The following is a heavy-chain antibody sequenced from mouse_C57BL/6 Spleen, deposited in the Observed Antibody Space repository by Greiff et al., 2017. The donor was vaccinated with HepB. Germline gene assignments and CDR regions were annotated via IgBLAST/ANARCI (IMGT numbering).Heavy chain of an antibody. CDR1: GYTFTSYW. V-gene: IGHV1-55*01. Sequence: VQLQQSGAELVKPGASVKMSCKASGYTFTSYWITWVKQRPGQGLEWIGDIYPGSGSTNYNEKFKSKATLTVDTSSSTAYMQLSSLTLEDSAVYYCARWGTVVAPGFAYWGQGTLVTVSA. CDR2: IYPGSGST. J-gene: IGHJ3*01. D-gene: IGHD1-1*01. CDR3: ARWGTVVAPGFAY.